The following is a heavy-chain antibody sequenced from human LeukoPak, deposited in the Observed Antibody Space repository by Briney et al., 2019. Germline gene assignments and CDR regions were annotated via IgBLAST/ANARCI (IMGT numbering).Heavy chain of an antibody. Sequence: GGSLRLSCVASRFTFSNYWMHWVRQGPGKGLVWVSRISGDGRITRNADSVKGRFFISRDNAKNTLYLQMNSLRAEDTAVYYCARGGSPPEALGDTFDIWGQGTMVTVSS. D-gene: IGHD1-26*01. CDR2: ISGDGRIT. J-gene: IGHJ3*02. V-gene: IGHV3-74*01. CDR3: ARGGSPPEALGDTFDI. CDR1: RFTFSNYW.